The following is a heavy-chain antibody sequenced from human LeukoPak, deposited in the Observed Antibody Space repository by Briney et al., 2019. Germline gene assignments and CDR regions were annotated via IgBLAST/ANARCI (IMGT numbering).Heavy chain of an antibody. CDR3: ARTRSHIVNTFGGVHFDY. J-gene: IGHJ4*02. Sequence: SETLSLTCAVYGGSFSGYYWSWIRQPPGKGLEWIGEINHSGSTNYNPSLKSRVTISVDTSKNQFSLKLSSVTAADTAVYYCARTRSHIVNTFGGVHFDYWGQGTLVTVSS. CDR1: GGSFSGYY. CDR2: INHSGST. V-gene: IGHV4-34*01. D-gene: IGHD3-16*01.